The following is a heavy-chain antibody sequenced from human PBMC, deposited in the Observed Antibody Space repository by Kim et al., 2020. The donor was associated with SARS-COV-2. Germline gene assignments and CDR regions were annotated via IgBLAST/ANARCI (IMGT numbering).Heavy chain of an antibody. V-gene: IGHV1-8*01. CDR3: AREGPGGFDY. D-gene: IGHD3-16*01. Sequence: NTGYAQKFQGRVTMTRNTSISTAYMELSSLRSEDTAVYYCAREGPGGFDYWGQGPLVTVSS. CDR2: NT. J-gene: IGHJ4*02.